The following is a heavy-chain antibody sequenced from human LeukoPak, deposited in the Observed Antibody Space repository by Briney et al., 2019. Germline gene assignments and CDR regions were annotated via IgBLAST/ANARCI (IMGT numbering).Heavy chain of an antibody. Sequence: GASVKVSCKASGGTFSSYAISWVRQAPGQGLEWMGRIIPILGIANYAQKFQGRVTITADKSTSTAYMELSSLRSEDTAVYYCAREGDSSAPFDYWGQGTLVTVSS. D-gene: IGHD6-19*01. J-gene: IGHJ4*02. V-gene: IGHV1-69*04. CDR2: IIPILGIA. CDR1: GGTFSSYA. CDR3: AREGDSSAPFDY.